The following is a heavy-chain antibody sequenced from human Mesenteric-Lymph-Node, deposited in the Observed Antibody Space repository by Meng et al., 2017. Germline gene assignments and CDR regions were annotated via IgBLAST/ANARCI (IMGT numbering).Heavy chain of an antibody. Sequence: SLTFACAVSGFSVNNDYRNCVRQAPGKGREWVSIIYSSSTTYYPDSVKGRFTISRDNSKNTLYLQMNSLRVEDTGIYYCARGQYNTGWYYNWGQGTLVTVSS. J-gene: IGHJ4*02. CDR3: ARGQYNTGWYYN. V-gene: IGHV3-53*01. CDR1: GFSVNNDY. D-gene: IGHD6-19*01. CDR2: IYSSSTT.